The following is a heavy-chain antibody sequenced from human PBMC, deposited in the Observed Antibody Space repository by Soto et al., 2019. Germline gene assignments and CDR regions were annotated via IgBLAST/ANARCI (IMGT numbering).Heavy chain of an antibody. CDR2: ISGSGGST. V-gene: IGHV3-23*01. Sequence: LRLSCAASGFTFSSYAMSWVRQAPGKGLEWVSAISGSGGSTYYADSVKGRFTISRDNSKNTLYLQMNSLRAEDTAVYYCAKDSRRSHIAAADPNGFDPWGQGTLVTVSS. D-gene: IGHD6-13*01. CDR1: GFTFSSYA. CDR3: AKDSRRSHIAAADPNGFDP. J-gene: IGHJ5*02.